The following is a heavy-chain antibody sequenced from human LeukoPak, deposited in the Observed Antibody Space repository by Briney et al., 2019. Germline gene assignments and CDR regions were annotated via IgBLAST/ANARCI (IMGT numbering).Heavy chain of an antibody. CDR2: IKQDGNEK. J-gene: IGHJ1*01. D-gene: IGHD6-19*01. V-gene: IGHV3-7*03. CDR1: GFTSSSYW. CDR3: AKGPRGIAVAGTPEYSQY. Sequence: GGSLRLSCAASGFTSSSYWMTWVRQAPGKGLEWVANIKQDGNEKYYVDSVKGRFTISRDNAKNSLYLQMNSLRAEDMALYYCAKGPRGIAVAGTPEYSQYWGQGTLVTVSS.